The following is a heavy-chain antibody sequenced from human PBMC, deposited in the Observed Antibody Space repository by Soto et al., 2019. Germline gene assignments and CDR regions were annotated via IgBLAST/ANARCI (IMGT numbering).Heavy chain of an antibody. Sequence: SETLSLTCAVSGGSISSGGYSWSWIRQPPGKGLEWIGYIYHSGSTYYNPSLKSRVTISVDRSKNQFSLKLNSVTAADTAVYYCARISSGYDYWGQGTLVTVSS. CDR2: IYHSGST. CDR3: ARISSGYDY. J-gene: IGHJ4*02. D-gene: IGHD3-22*01. CDR1: GGSISSGGYS. V-gene: IGHV4-30-2*01.